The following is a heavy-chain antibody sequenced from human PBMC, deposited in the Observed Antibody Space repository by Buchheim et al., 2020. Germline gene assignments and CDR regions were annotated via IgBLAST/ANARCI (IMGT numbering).Heavy chain of an antibody. D-gene: IGHD2-2*02. J-gene: IGHJ4*02. CDR1: GFTFSDYY. CDR3: ATSDIVVVPAAIPVY. CDR2: ISSSSSYT. Sequence: QVQLVESGGGLVKPGGSLRLSCAASGFTFSDYYMSWIRQAPGKGLEWVSYISSSSSYTNYADSVKGRFTISRDKAKNSLYPQMNSLRAEDTAVYYCATSDIVVVPAAIPVYWGQGTL. V-gene: IGHV3-11*06.